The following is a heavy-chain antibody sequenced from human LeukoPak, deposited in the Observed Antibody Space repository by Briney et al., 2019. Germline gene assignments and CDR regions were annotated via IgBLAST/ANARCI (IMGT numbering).Heavy chain of an antibody. CDR3: ARGDWVVPAAIEVPGFHFDY. Sequence: PSETLSLTCTVSGASISNYYYSWIRQPPGKGLELIGYTSTSGSTNYNPSLKSRVTISVDTSKNQFSLRLSSVTAADTAVYYCARGDWVVPAAIEVPGFHFDYWGQGTLVTVSS. CDR2: TSTSGST. V-gene: IGHV4-4*09. J-gene: IGHJ4*02. CDR1: GASISNYY. D-gene: IGHD2-2*01.